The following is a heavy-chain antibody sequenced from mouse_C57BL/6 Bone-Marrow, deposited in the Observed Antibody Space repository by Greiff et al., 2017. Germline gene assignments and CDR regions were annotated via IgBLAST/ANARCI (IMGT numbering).Heavy chain of an antibody. Sequence: QVQLQQSGAELVKPGASVKMSCKASGYTFTTYPIEWMKQNHGKSLEWIGNFHPYNDDTKYNEKFKGKATLTVEKSYNTVYLELSRLTSDDSAVYYCARSSTFFYYCDYWGQGTTLTVSS. CDR2: FHPYNDDT. CDR1: GYTFTTYP. V-gene: IGHV1-47*01. J-gene: IGHJ2*01. D-gene: IGHD5-1*01. CDR3: ARSSTFFYYCDY.